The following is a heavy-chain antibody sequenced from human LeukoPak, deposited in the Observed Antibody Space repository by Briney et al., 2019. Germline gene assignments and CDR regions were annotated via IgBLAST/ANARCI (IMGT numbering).Heavy chain of an antibody. J-gene: IGHJ4*02. CDR3: ASGAVGATYYFDY. Sequence: GGSLRLSCAASGFTFSSYAMHWVRQAPGKGLEWVAVISYDGSNKYYADSVKGRFTISRDNSKNTLYLQMNSLRAEDTAVYYCASGAVGATYYFDYWGQGTLVTVSS. V-gene: IGHV3-30*04. D-gene: IGHD1-26*01. CDR2: ISYDGSNK. CDR1: GFTFSSYA.